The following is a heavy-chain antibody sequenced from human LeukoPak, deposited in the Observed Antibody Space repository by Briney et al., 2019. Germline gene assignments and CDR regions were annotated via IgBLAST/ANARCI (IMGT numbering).Heavy chain of an antibody. CDR3: AKLKRVGIAPFDD. Sequence: QAGGSLRLSCAASGLTFSHFAMSWVRQAPGKGLHWVSTISGSGNKTYDADSVKGRFTISRDNSKNTLYLQMTGLRAEDTAVYYCAKLKRVGIAPFDDWGQGTLVTVSS. D-gene: IGHD3-10*01. J-gene: IGHJ4*02. V-gene: IGHV3-23*01. CDR1: GLTFSHFA. CDR2: ISGSGNKT.